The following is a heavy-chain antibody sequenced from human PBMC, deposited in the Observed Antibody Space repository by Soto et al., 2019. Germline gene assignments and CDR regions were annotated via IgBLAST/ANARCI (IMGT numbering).Heavy chain of an antibody. CDR3: ASEGSGGTTFRGYLDY. V-gene: IGHV3-33*01. J-gene: IGHJ4*02. D-gene: IGHD2-15*01. Sequence: QVQLVESGGGVVQPGRSLRLSCAASGSIFRGYGMHWVRQAPGKGLEWVAVIRYDGRNINYADSMMCRFTISRDNSKNTLYLDMKGMRAEDSAVYYCASEGSGGTTFRGYLDYWGEGNLLTVSS. CDR1: GSIFRGYG. CDR2: IRYDGRNI.